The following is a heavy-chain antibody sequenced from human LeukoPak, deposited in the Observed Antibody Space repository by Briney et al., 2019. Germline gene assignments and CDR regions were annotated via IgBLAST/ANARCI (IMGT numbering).Heavy chain of an antibody. D-gene: IGHD3-22*01. V-gene: IGHV3-21*01. CDR1: GFTFSSYS. Sequence: PGGSLRLSCAASGFTFSSYSMNWVRQAPGKGLESVSSISTSSRYISYADSVRGRFTISRDNAKNSLYLQMNSLRADDTAVYYCARDRDSRWDFDLWGRGTLVTVSS. CDR3: ARDRDSRWDFDL. J-gene: IGHJ2*01. CDR2: ISTSSRYI.